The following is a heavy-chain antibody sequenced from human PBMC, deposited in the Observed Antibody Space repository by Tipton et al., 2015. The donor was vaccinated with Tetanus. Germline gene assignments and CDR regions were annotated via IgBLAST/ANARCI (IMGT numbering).Heavy chain of an antibody. V-gene: IGHV4-59*01. J-gene: IGHJ4*02. CDR1: GGPLSSSH. CDR3: ARANNDFPKKGPFDS. D-gene: IGHD3-3*01. Sequence: TLSLTCTVSGGPLSSSHWAWIRQPPGKGLEWLGKITYSRATNYNPSLKSRITVSQDTSKNQFSLRLTSVTAADTAVYYCARANNDFPKKGPFDSWGQGSLVIVSS. CDR2: ITYSRAT.